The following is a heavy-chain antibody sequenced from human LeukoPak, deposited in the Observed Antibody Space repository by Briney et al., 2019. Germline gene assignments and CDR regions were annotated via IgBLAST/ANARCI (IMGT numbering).Heavy chain of an antibody. J-gene: IGHJ4*02. CDR1: GGSISSYY. D-gene: IGHD2/OR15-2a*01. CDR2: IYYSGST. V-gene: IGHV4-59*01. CDR3: ARQEYGLQVDY. Sequence: SETLSLTCTVSGGSISSYYWSWIRQPPGKGLEWIGYIYYSGSTNYNPSLKSRVTISVDTSKNQFSLKLNSVSAADTAVYYCARQEYGLQVDYWGQGTLVTVSS.